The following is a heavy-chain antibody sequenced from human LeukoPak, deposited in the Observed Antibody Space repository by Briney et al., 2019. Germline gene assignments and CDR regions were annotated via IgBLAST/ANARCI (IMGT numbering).Heavy chain of an antibody. D-gene: IGHD6-13*01. CDR2: IGYDGTDK. V-gene: IGHV3-30*02. CDR3: ARDLTYNSWYYFDS. J-gene: IGHJ4*02. CDR1: GFTFSYYG. Sequence: GGSLRLSCAASGFTFSYYGMHWVRQAPGKGLEWVTFIGYDGTDKYYADSVKGRFTISRDNSKNTLSLHMNSLRAEDTAVYYCARDLTYNSWYYFDSWGQGTLVTVSS.